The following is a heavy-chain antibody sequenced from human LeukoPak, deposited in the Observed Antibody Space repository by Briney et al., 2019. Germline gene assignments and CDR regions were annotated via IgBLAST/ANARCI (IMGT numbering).Heavy chain of an antibody. Sequence: GGSLRLSCAASGFTFSSYGMHWVRQAPGKGLEWMTVISFDGNNKYYEDSVKGRFTISRDNSKNTLYLQMNGLRAEDTAVYYCARTFWDKSNGYDYYFDYWGQGSLVTVSS. CDR3: ARTFWDKSNGYDYYFDY. CDR2: ISFDGNNK. J-gene: IGHJ4*02. V-gene: IGHV3-30*03. CDR1: GFTFSSYG. D-gene: IGHD5-12*01.